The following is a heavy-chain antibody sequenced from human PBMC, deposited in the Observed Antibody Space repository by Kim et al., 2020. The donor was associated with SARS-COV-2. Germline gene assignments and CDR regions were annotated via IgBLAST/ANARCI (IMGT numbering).Heavy chain of an antibody. CDR3: ARVCSSAYGMDV. Sequence: NCDKASPGRVAITADESTRTAYMELSSLRSEDTAVYYCARVCSSAYGMDVWGQGTTVTVSS. J-gene: IGHJ6*02. D-gene: IGHD6-13*01. V-gene: IGHV1-69*01.